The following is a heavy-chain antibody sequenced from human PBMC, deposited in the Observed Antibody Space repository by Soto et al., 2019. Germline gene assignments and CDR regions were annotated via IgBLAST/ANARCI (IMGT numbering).Heavy chain of an antibody. CDR2: ISAYNGNT. Sequence: ASVKVSCKASDYTLTSYGISWVRQAPGQGLEWMGWISAYNGNTNYEQKLQGRVTMTTDTSTSTAYMELRSLRSDDTAVYYCARVPPNTMIRGDPYFDYWGQGTLVTVSS. V-gene: IGHV1-18*01. J-gene: IGHJ4*02. CDR3: ARVPPNTMIRGDPYFDY. CDR1: DYTLTSYG. D-gene: IGHD3-10*01.